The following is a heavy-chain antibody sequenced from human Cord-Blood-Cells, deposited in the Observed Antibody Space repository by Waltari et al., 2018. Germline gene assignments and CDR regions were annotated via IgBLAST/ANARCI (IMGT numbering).Heavy chain of an antibody. V-gene: IGHV4-34*01. J-gene: IGHJ4*02. D-gene: IGHD7-27*01. CDR2: INHSGST. CDR3: ASAGELRY. CDR1: GGSFSGYY. Sequence: QVQLQQWGAGLLKPSETLSLTCAVYGGSFSGYYWGWIRQPPVKGLEWIGEINHSGSTNDNPSLKSRVTISVDTSKNQFSLKLSSVTAADTAVYYCASAGELRYWGQGTLVTVSS.